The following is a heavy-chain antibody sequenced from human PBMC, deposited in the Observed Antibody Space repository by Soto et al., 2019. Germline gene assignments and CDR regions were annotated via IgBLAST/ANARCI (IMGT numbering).Heavy chain of an antibody. CDR2: IIPIVGIT. CDR1: GDSFSTYT. CDR3: ASQDNLVVPAPRGMDV. J-gene: IGHJ6*01. D-gene: IGHD2-2*01. Sequence: QVQLVQSGAEVKKPGSSVKVSCKASGDSFSTYTFSWVRQAPGQGLEWMGRIIPIVGITNYAQKIQGRVTITADKSTSTAYMELSSLRSEDTALYYWASQDNLVVPAPRGMDVWGPGTTVTVSS. V-gene: IGHV1-69*02.